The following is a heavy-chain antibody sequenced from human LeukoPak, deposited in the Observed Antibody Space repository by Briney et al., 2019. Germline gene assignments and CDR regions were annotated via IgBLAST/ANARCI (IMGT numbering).Heavy chain of an antibody. D-gene: IGHD6-19*01. CDR3: ARDSTSSGRDV. Sequence: SVKGRFTISRDNAKNSLYLQMNSLRAEDTAVYYCARDSTSSGRDVWGQGTLVTVSS. J-gene: IGHJ4*02. V-gene: IGHV3-21*01.